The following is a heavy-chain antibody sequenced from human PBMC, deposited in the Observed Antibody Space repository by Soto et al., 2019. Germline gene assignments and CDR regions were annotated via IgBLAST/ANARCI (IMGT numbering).Heavy chain of an antibody. CDR3: ARHRSIVEAPVYFVY. V-gene: IGHV4-39*01. D-gene: IGHD1-26*01. J-gene: IGHJ4*02. CDR2: SYYSGST. Sequence: ESLSIICTVSVGSISSSSYYWCWIRLPPDKKLKKIWSSYYSGSTSHNPTLESGVTISVDTSKNQFSLNLSSVTAADMAVYYCARHRSIVEAPVYFVYWGQGTLVTVAS. CDR1: VGSISSSSYY.